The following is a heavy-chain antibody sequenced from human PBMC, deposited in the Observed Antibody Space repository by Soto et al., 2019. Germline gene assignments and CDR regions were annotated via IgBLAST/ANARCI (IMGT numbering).Heavy chain of an antibody. D-gene: IGHD5-18*01. CDR1: GFTFSSYA. CDR2: ISYDGSNK. CDR3: ARDPLLGTAMVLWYFDL. J-gene: IGHJ2*01. V-gene: IGHV3-30-3*01. Sequence: QVQLVESGGGVVQPGRSLRLSCAASGFTFSSYAMNWVRQAPGKGLEWVAVISYDGSNKYYADSVKGRFTISRDNSKNTLYLQMNSLRAEDTAVYYCARDPLLGTAMVLWYFDLWGRGTLVTVSS.